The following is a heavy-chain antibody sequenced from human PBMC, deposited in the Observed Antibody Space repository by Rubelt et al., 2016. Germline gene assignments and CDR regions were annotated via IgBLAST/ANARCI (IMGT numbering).Heavy chain of an antibody. J-gene: IGHJ6*02. CDR1: GYSISSNNW. CDR2: IYYSGST. D-gene: IGHD2-15*01. V-gene: IGHV4-28*01. Sequence: QVQLQESGPGLVKPSDTLSLTCAVSGYSISSNNWWGWIRQPPGKGLEWIGYIYYSGSTYYNPSLKSRVNVSVDTSKDQFTLRLSVVTAVDTAVYYCARIRSFYYGMDVWGQGTTVTVSS. CDR3: ARIRSFYYGMDV.